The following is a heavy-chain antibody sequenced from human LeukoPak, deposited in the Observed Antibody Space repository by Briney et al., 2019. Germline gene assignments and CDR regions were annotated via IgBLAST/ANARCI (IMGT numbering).Heavy chain of an antibody. V-gene: IGHV4-59*01. CDR1: GGSISSYP. J-gene: IGHJ4*02. CDR3: ARGLRYFDWFPDY. D-gene: IGHD3-9*01. Sequence: SETLSPTCAVSGGSISSYPWSWIRQPPGKGLEWIGYIYYTGNTKYKPSLKSRFTISVDTSKNQFSLKLSSVTAADTAVYYCARGLRYFDWFPDYWGQGTLVTVSS. CDR2: IYYTGNT.